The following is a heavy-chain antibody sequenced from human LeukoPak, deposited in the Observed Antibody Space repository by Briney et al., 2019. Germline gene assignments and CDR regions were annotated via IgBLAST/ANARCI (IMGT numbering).Heavy chain of an antibody. J-gene: IGHJ4*02. CDR1: GGSISSYY. V-gene: IGHV4-59*08. Sequence: SETLSLTCTVSGGSISSYYWSWIRQPPGKGLEWIGYIYYSGSTNYNPSLKSRVTISVDTSKNQFSLKLSSVTAADTAVYYCARLADYYDILTGYYTQYYFDYWGQGTLVTVSS. CDR2: IYYSGST. CDR3: ARLADYYDILTGYYTQYYFDY. D-gene: IGHD3-9*01.